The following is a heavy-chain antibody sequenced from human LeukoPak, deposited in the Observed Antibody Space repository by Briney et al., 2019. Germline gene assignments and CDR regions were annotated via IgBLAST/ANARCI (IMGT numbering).Heavy chain of an antibody. CDR3: ASLDGGFDGDY. CDR2: ISSSSSYI. CDR1: GFTVSTKY. V-gene: IGHV3-21*01. Sequence: PGGSLRLSCAASGFTVSTKYMNWVRQAPGKGLEWVSSISSSSSYIYYADSVKGRFTISRDNAKNSLYLQMNSLRAEDTAVYYCASLDGGFDGDYWGQGTLVTVSS. D-gene: IGHD3-10*01. J-gene: IGHJ4*02.